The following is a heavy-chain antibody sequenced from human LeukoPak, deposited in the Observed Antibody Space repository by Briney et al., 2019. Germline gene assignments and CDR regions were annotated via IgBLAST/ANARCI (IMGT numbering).Heavy chain of an antibody. CDR2: INPNSGGT. CDR1: GYTFTGYY. V-gene: IGHV1-2*02. CDR3: ARPPLDFRFLEWLPTTLYYYYYGMDV. J-gene: IGHJ6*02. D-gene: IGHD3-3*01. Sequence: GASVKVSCKASGYTFTGYYMHWVRQAPGQGLEWMGWINPNSGGTNYAQKFQGRVTMTRDTSISTAYMELSRLRSDDTAVYYCARPPLDFRFLEWLPTTLYYYYYGMDVGGQGTTVTASS.